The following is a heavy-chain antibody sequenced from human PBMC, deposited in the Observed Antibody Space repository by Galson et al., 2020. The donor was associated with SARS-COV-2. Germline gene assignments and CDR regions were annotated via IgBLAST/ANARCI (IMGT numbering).Heavy chain of an antibody. Sequence: GESLKISCAASGFTFSSYGMHWVRQAPGKGLEWVAVIWYDGSNKYYADSVKGRFTISRDNSKNTLYLQMNSLRAEDTAVYYCAKDRRGVRGVISKNYYYGMDVWGQGTTVTVSS. CDR3: AKDRRGVRGVISKNYYYGMDV. CDR1: GFTFSSYG. V-gene: IGHV3-33*06. CDR2: IWYDGSNK. D-gene: IGHD3-10*01. J-gene: IGHJ6*02.